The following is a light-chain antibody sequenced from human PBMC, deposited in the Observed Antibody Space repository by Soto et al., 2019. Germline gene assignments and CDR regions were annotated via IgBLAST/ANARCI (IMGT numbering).Light chain of an antibody. CDR1: QSVLYSSNNKNY. Sequence: DIVMTQSPDSLDVSLGERATINCKSSQSVLYSSNNKNYLAWYQQKPGQPPKLLIYWASTRESGFPDRFSGSGSGTDFTLTISSLQAEDVSVYYCKQYSTTFGQGTRLEIK. CDR2: WAS. CDR3: KQYSTT. V-gene: IGKV4-1*01. J-gene: IGKJ5*01.